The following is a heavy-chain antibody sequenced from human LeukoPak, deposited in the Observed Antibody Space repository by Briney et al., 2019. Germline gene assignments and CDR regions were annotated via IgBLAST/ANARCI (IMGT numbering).Heavy chain of an antibody. CDR1: GGSISSGGYY. CDR2: IYHSGST. J-gene: IGHJ4*02. D-gene: IGHD6-13*01. CDR3: ARDVGAAAVDY. Sequence: SQTLSLTCTVSGGSISSGGYYWSWIRQPPGKGLEWIGYIYHSGSTYYNPSLKSRVTISVDRSKNQFSLKLSSVTAADTAVYYCARDVGAAAVDYWGQGTLVTVSS. V-gene: IGHV4-30-2*01.